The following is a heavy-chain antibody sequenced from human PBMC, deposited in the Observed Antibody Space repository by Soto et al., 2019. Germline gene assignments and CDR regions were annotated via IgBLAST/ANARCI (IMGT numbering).Heavy chain of an antibody. CDR2: IYYSGST. CDR1: GGSISSYY. V-gene: IGHV4-59*08. CDR3: ASLRDSSSWFDP. J-gene: IGHJ5*02. Sequence: PSETLALTCTVSGGSISSYYWSWIRQPPGKGLEWIGYIYYSGSTNYNPSLKSRVTISVDTSKNQFSLKLSSVTAADTAVYYCASLRDSSSWFDPWGQGTLVTVSS. D-gene: IGHD6-13*01.